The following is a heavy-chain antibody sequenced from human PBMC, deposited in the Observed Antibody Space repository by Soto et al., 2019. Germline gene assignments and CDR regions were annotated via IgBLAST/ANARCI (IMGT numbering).Heavy chain of an antibody. J-gene: IGHJ6*02. V-gene: IGHV1-69*13. CDR1: GGTFSSYA. CDR2: IIPIFGTA. CDR3: ARELRSVQWFFIAYLMGV. D-gene: IGHD3-3*01. Sequence: SVKVSCKASGGTFSSYAISWVRQAPGQGLEWMGGIIPIFGTANYAQKFQGRVTITADESTSTAYMELSSRRSEDTAVDYCARELRSVQWFFIAYLMGVWGQETAVTVAS.